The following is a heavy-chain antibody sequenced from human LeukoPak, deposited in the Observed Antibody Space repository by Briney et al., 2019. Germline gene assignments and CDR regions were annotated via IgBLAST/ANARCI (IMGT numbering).Heavy chain of an antibody. V-gene: IGHV3-33*06. CDR3: AKDLDDDGGNSDFDY. D-gene: IGHD4-23*01. CDR1: GFTFSSYG. Sequence: GGSLRLSCAASGFTFSSYGMHWVRQAPGRGLEGVAVIWYDGSNKYYADSVKGRFIISSDNSKNTLYLQMNSLRAEDTAVYYCAKDLDDDGGNSDFDYWGQGTLVTVSS. J-gene: IGHJ4*02. CDR2: IWYDGSNK.